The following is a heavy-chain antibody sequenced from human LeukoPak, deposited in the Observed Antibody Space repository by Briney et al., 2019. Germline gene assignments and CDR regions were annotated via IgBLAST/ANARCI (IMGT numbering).Heavy chain of an antibody. CDR3: ARQSLGYVDY. CDR2: TYYRSKWSN. D-gene: IGHD2-15*01. CDR1: GDSVSNKDAA. V-gene: IGHV6-1*01. J-gene: IGHJ4*02. Sequence: NPSQTLSLTCAISGDSVSNKDAAWNWIRQSPSRGLEWLGRTYYRSKWSNDYAVSVKSRITINPDTSKNQFSLQLRSVTPDDTAVYYCARQSLGYVDYWGQGSRVTVSS.